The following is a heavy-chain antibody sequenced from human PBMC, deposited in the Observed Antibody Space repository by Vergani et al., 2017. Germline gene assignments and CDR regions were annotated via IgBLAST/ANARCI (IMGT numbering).Heavy chain of an antibody. CDR2: IYYSGST. CDR1: GGSISSGGYY. Sequence: QVQLQESGPGLVKPSQTLSLTCTVSGGSISSGGYYWSWIRQHPGKGLEWIGYIYYSGSTYYNPSLKSRVTISVDTSKNQFSLKLSSVTAADTAVYYCARVGWSSTSCYFFRGANWFDPWGQGTLVTVSS. CDR3: ARVGWSSTSCYFFRGANWFDP. D-gene: IGHD2-2*01. V-gene: IGHV4-31*03. J-gene: IGHJ5*02.